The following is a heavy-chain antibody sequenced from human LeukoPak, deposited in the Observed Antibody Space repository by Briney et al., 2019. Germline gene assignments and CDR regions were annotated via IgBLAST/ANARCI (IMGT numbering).Heavy chain of an antibody. V-gene: IGHV1-2*02. CDR3: ARDLGQQLVRHDAFDI. J-gene: IGHJ3*02. CDR1: GYTFTGYY. Sequence: ASVKVSCKASGYTFTGYYMHWVRQAPGQGLEWMGWINPNSGGTNYAQKFQGRVTMTRDTSISTAYMELSRLRSDDTAVYYCARDLGQQLVRHDAFDIWGQGTMVTVSS. D-gene: IGHD6-13*01. CDR2: INPNSGGT.